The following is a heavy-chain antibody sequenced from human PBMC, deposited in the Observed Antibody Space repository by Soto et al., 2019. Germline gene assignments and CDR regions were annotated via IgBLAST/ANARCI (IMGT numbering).Heavy chain of an antibody. CDR1: GGTFSSHG. J-gene: IGHJ4*02. Sequence: QVQLVQSGAEVKKPGSSVKVSCKASGGTFSSHGITWVRQAPGQGLEWMGGIIPMFGTPKYAQRFQGRVSITADKSTNTAYMELSSLRSEDTAVYYCAIGSVVVMGAATGRLIYWGQGALVTVSS. CDR3: AIGSVVVMGAATGRLIY. CDR2: IIPMFGTP. V-gene: IGHV1-69*06. D-gene: IGHD2-21*01.